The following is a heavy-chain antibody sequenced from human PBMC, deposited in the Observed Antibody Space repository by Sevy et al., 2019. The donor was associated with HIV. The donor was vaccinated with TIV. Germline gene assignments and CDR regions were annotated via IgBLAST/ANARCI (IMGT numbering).Heavy chain of an antibody. CDR3: ARENSGSYGWFDP. J-gene: IGHJ5*02. CDR2: IYYSGGT. CDR1: GGSISNYY. V-gene: IGHV4-59*01. Sequence: SETLSLTCTVSGGSISNYYWNWIRQPPGKGLEWIGYIYYSGGTNYNPSLRSRVTMSADTSKNQFSLKLSFVTAADTAMYYCARENSGSYGWFDPWGQGTLVTVSS. D-gene: IGHD1-26*01.